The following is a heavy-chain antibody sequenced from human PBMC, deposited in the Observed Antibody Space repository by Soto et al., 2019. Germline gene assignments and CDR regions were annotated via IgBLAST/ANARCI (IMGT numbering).Heavy chain of an antibody. Sequence: QVQLVQSGAEVKKPGSSVKVSCKASGGTFSSYAISWVRQAPGQGLEWMGGIIPIFGTANYAQKFQGRVTITADKSTSTAYMELSSLRSEDTAVYYCARASPTSRRIVVVPAAIRKWFDPWGQGTLVTVSS. J-gene: IGHJ5*02. CDR2: IIPIFGTA. CDR1: GGTFSSYA. D-gene: IGHD2-2*02. V-gene: IGHV1-69*06. CDR3: ARASPTSRRIVVVPAAIRKWFDP.